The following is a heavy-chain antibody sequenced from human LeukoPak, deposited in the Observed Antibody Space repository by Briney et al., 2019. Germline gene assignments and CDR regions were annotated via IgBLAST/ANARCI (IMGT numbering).Heavy chain of an antibody. J-gene: IGHJ6*02. V-gene: IGHV4-4*07. Sequence: SETLSLTCTVSGGSISSYYWSWIRQPAGKGLEWIGRIYTSGGTNYNPSLKSRVTMSVDTSKNQFSLKLSSVTAADTAVYYCARWCKPIRRTTYYYYGMDVWGQGTTVTVSS. CDR3: ARWCKPIRRTTYYYYGMDV. CDR1: GGSISSYY. D-gene: IGHD1-7*01. CDR2: IYTSGGT.